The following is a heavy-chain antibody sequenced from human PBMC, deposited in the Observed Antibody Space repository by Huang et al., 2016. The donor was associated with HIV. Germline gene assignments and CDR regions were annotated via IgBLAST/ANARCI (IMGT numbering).Heavy chain of an antibody. V-gene: IGHV1-3*01. CDR2: INAGSGKI. CDR3: ARDLRLYYMDV. CDR1: GYTFTNYV. J-gene: IGHJ6*03. Sequence: QVQLVQSGAEVRKPGASVKVSCKASGYTFTNYVIHWVRQAPGQKIEWMGCINAGSGKIKYSQKFQGRVTLTRDTTASTAYMELSSLVSEDTAVYYCARDLRLYYMDVWGKGTTITVSS.